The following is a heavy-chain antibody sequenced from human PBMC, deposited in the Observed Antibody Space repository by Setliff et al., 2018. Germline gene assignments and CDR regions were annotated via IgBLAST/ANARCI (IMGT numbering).Heavy chain of an antibody. J-gene: IGHJ5*02. Sequence: SVKVSCKASGGTFSSYAISWVRQAPGQGLEWMGGIIPIFGTANYAQKFQGRVTITTDESTSTAYMELGSLRSEDTAVYYCARQGYGSGSYYLNWFDPWGQGTLVTVSS. D-gene: IGHD3-10*01. CDR1: GGTFSSYA. CDR3: ARQGYGSGSYYLNWFDP. V-gene: IGHV1-69*05. CDR2: IIPIFGTA.